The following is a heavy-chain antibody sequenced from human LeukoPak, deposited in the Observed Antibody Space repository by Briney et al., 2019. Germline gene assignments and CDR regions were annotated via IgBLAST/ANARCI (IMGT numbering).Heavy chain of an antibody. CDR1: GGSISSYY. D-gene: IGHD3-9*01. V-gene: IGHV4-59*01. J-gene: IGHJ3*02. CDR3: ARGDILSNFWAFDI. CDR2: IYYSGST. Sequence: PSETLSLTCTVSGGSISSYYWSWIRQPPGKGLEWIGYIYYSGSTNYNPSLKSRVTISLDTSKNQFSLKLSSVTAADTAVYHCARGDILSNFWAFDIWGQGTMVTVSS.